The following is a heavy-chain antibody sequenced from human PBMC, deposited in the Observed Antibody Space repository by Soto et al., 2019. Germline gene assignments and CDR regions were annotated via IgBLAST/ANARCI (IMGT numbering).Heavy chain of an antibody. J-gene: IGHJ4*02. CDR3: ARASNKRGRSYGPDY. V-gene: IGHV4-34*01. CDR2: INRSGST. Sequence: QVQLQQWGAGLLKTSETLSLTCAVYGGSFSAYYWTWVRQPPGKGLEWIGEINRSGSTNCNPSLKSRVTISVDTSKNQFFLKLSSVTAADTAVYYCARASNKRGRSYGPDYWGQGTLVTVSS. D-gene: IGHD5-18*01. CDR1: GGSFSAYY.